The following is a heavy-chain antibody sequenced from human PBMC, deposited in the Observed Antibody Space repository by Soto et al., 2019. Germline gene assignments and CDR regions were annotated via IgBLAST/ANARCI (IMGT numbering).Heavy chain of an antibody. J-gene: IGHJ4*02. CDR2: ISYEGSNK. CDR3: AREWELLGTFDY. V-gene: IGHV3-30-3*01. Sequence: QVQLVESGGGVVQPGRSLRLSCAASGFTFSSYAMHWVRQAPGKGLEWVAVISYEGSNKYYADSVKGRFTISRDNSKNTLYLQMNSLRAEDTAVYYCAREWELLGTFDYWGQGTLVTVSS. CDR1: GFTFSSYA. D-gene: IGHD1-26*01.